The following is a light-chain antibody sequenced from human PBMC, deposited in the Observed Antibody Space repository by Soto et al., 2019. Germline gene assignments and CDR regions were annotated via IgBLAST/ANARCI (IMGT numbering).Light chain of an antibody. CDR3: SSYAGSKGV. V-gene: IGLV2-8*01. Sequence: QSALTQPPSASGSPGQSVTLSCTGTSSDVGGYNYVSWYQQHPGKAPKLMIYEVSKRPSGVPDRFSGSKSGNTASLTVSGLQAEDEADYYCSSYAGSKGVFGTGTKLTVL. J-gene: IGLJ1*01. CDR1: SSDVGGYNY. CDR2: EVS.